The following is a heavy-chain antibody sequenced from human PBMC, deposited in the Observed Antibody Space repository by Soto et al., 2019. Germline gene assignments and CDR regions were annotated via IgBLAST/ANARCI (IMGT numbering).Heavy chain of an antibody. Sequence: SETLSLTCTVSGGSVSSGSYYWTWIRQPPGKGLEWIGCIFYNGATYYNPSLRSRLSISLHKSTNQFSLTLTSVTAADTAFYYCSRGGVATCRGVVDWWDRETLVTVSS. CDR1: GGSVSSGSYY. CDR3: SRGGVATCRGVVDW. J-gene: IGHJ4*02. D-gene: IGHD2-15*01. V-gene: IGHV4-61*01. CDR2: IFYNGAT.